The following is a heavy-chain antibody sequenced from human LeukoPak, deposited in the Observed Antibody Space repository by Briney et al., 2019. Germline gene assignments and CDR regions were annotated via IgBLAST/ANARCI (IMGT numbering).Heavy chain of an antibody. CDR3: AKDLRDGYNLGEIDY. Sequence: GGSLRLSCAASGFTFRNYAMSWFRQAPGKGLEWVSAISVSGDSTYYADFLKGRFTIYRDNSKNTLYLQISSLRAGDTAIYYCAKDLRDGYNLGEIDYWGQGTLVTVSS. D-gene: IGHD5-24*01. CDR1: GFTFRNYA. J-gene: IGHJ4*02. CDR2: ISVSGDST. V-gene: IGHV3-23*01.